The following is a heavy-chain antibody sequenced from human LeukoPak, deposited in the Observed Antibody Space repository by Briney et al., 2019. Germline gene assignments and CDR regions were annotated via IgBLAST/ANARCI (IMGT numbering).Heavy chain of an antibody. CDR3: ARGLNTSPGVDY. Sequence: GGSLRLSCAASGFTFSSYAMHWVRQAPGKGLEWVAVISYDGSNKYYADSVKGRFTSSRDNAKNSVYLQMSSLRDEDTAVYYCARGLNTSPGVDYWGQGTLVVVSS. CDR1: GFTFSSYA. D-gene: IGHD3-16*01. CDR2: ISYDGSNK. V-gene: IGHV3-30*04. J-gene: IGHJ4*02.